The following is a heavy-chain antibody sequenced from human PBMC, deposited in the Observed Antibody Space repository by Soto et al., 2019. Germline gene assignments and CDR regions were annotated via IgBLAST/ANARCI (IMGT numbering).Heavy chain of an antibody. V-gene: IGHV5-51*01. D-gene: IGHD6-13*01. J-gene: IGHJ5*02. CDR3: ARHLYSSSWRFDP. Sequence: EVQLVQSGAEVKKPGESLKISCKGSGYSFTSYWIGWVRQMPGKGLVWMGIIYPGDSDTRYSPSFQGQVTLSADKSISTAYLQWISLKASDTAMYYCARHLYSSSWRFDPWGQGTLVTVSS. CDR2: IYPGDSDT. CDR1: GYSFTSYW.